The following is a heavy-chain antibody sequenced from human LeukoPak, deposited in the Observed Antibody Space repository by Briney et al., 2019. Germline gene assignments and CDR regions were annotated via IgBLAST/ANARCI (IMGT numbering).Heavy chain of an antibody. Sequence: ASVKVSCKASGGTFSSYAISWVRQAPGQGLEWMGGIIPIFGTANYAQKFQGRVTITRDTSASTAYMELSSLRSEDTAVYYCARDSEWLFQALDYWGQGTLVTVSS. V-gene: IGHV1-69*05. CDR2: IIPIFGTA. CDR3: ARDSEWLFQALDY. J-gene: IGHJ4*02. CDR1: GGTFSSYA. D-gene: IGHD3-3*01.